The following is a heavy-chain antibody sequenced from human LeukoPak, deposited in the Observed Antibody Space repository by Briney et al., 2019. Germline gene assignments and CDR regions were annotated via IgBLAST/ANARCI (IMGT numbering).Heavy chain of an antibody. J-gene: IGHJ4*02. CDR3: ARDYMGPVDY. CDR2: IYYSGST. Sequence: SETLSLTCTVSGGSISSSSYYWGWIRQPPGKGLEWIGSIYYSGSTYYNPSLKSRVTISVDTSKNQFSLKLSSVTAADTAVYYCARDYMGPVDYWGQGTLVTVSS. D-gene: IGHD3-10*01. CDR1: GGSISSSSYY. V-gene: IGHV4-39*07.